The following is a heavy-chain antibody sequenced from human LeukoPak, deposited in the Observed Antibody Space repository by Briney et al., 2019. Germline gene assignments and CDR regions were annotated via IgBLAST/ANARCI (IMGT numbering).Heavy chain of an antibody. Sequence: GGSLRLSCAASGFTFSNYWMSWIRQAPGKGLEWVAKINQDGGENYYVEPVKGRFTISRDNARNSLYLQMNSLRAEDTAVYYCARAPYPYGSGSHHYFDYWGQGTLVTVSS. V-gene: IGHV3-7*01. D-gene: IGHD3-10*01. J-gene: IGHJ4*02. CDR3: ARAPYPYGSGSHHYFDY. CDR2: INQDGGEN. CDR1: GFTFSNYW.